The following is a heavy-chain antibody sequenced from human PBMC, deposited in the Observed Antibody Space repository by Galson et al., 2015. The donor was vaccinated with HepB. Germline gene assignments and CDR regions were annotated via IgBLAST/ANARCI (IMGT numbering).Heavy chain of an antibody. J-gene: IGHJ5*02. CDR2: IWYDGGKK. Sequence: SLRLSCAASGFTFSNYGMHWVRQAPGEGLEWVAIIWYDGGKKYYAESVRGRFTISRDNSKNTLYLQMDSLRAEDTAVYYCAREMGVSGESGLDPWGQGTLVTVSS. V-gene: IGHV3-33*01. CDR1: GFTFSNYG. D-gene: IGHD3-10*01. CDR3: AREMGVSGESGLDP.